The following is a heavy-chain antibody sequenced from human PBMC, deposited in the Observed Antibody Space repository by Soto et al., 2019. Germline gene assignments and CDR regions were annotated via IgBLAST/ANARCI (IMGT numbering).Heavy chain of an antibody. J-gene: IGHJ3*02. D-gene: IGHD3-3*02. CDR3: ARDGGISLTEHAFEI. CDR1: GCTFTSHG. CDR2: ISAYNGNT. V-gene: IGHV1-18*04. Sequence: EASVKVSCMASGCTFTSHGISWVRQAPGQGLEWMGWISAYNGNTNYAQKLQGKVTMTTDTSTTTAYMELRSLRSDDTAVYYCARDGGISLTEHAFEIWGQGTMVTVSS.